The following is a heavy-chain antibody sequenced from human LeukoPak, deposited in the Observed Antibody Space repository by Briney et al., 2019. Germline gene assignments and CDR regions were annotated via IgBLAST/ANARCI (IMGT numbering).Heavy chain of an antibody. CDR2: INIYRGNT. CDR1: GYMFTSYG. J-gene: IGHJ4*02. V-gene: IGHV1-18*01. D-gene: IGHD3-22*01. CDR3: ARNPCYDSKGYYAY. Sequence: ASVRVSCKTSGYMFTSYGISWIRQAPGQGLEWMGWINIYRGNTKYAQNFQGRVTMTTDTSTSTAYMELRSLRSDDTALYYCARNPCYDSKGYYAYWGQGTLVTVSS.